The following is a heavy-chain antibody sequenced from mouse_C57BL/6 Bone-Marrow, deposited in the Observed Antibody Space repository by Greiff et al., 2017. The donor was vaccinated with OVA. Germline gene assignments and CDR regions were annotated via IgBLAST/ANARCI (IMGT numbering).Heavy chain of an antibody. CDR2: IYPRSGNT. CDR3: ARGAGSSYLAWFAY. CDR1: GYTFTSYG. V-gene: IGHV1-81*01. D-gene: IGHD1-1*01. Sequence: QVQLKESGAELARPGASVKLSCKASGYTFTSYGISWVKQRTGQGLEWIGEIYPRSGNTYYNEKFKGKATLTADKSSSTAYMERRSLRSEDSAVSFCARGAGSSYLAWFAYWGQGTLVTVSA. J-gene: IGHJ3*01.